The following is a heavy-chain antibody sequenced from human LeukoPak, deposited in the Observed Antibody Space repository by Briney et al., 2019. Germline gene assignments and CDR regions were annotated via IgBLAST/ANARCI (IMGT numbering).Heavy chain of an antibody. CDR3: AKDPGYSYGYFDY. Sequence: GGSLRLSCAASGFTFSDYYMSWIRQAPGKGLEWVSYISSSDSPRFYADSVKGRFTISRDNAKRSLFLQMNSLRAEDTAVYYCAKDPGYSYGYFDYWGQGTLVTVSS. D-gene: IGHD5-18*01. J-gene: IGHJ4*02. CDR1: GFTFSDYY. V-gene: IGHV3-11*01. CDR2: ISSSDSPR.